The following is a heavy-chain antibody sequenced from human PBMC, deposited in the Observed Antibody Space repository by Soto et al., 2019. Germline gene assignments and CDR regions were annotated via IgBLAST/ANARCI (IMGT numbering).Heavy chain of an antibody. D-gene: IGHD3-3*01. Sequence: QLQLQESGPGLVKPSETLSLTCTVSGGSISSSSYYWGWIRQPPGKGLEWIGSIYYSGSTYYNPSLKSRVTISVDTSKNQFSLKLSSVTAADTAVYYCARLSLEWSHLDYWGQGTLVTVSS. V-gene: IGHV4-39*01. J-gene: IGHJ4*02. CDR1: GGSISSSSYY. CDR2: IYYSGST. CDR3: ARLSLEWSHLDY.